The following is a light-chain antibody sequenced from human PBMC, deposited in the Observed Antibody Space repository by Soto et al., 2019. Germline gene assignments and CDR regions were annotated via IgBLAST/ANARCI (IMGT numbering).Light chain of an antibody. Sequence: QSVLTQPPSASGTPGQRVTISCSGSSSNIGSNTVNWCQQLPGTAPKLLIYSNNQRPSGVPDRISGSKSVTSASLAISGLQAEDEADYYCATWDDSLNGWVFGGGTKLTVL. V-gene: IGLV1-44*01. CDR1: SSNIGSNT. CDR2: SNN. J-gene: IGLJ3*02. CDR3: ATWDDSLNGWV.